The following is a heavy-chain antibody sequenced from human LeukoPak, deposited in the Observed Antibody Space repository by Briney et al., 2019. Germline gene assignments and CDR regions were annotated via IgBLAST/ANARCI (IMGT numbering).Heavy chain of an antibody. CDR3: ARVQGDYDSSGYQYYYYYYSMDV. CDR1: GGTFSSYA. D-gene: IGHD3-22*01. CDR2: IIPIFGTA. J-gene: IGHJ6*03. Sequence: SVKVSCKASGGTFSSYAISWVRQAPGQGLEWMGGIIPIFGTANYAQKFQGRVTITTDESTSTAYMELSSLRSEDTAVYYCARVQGDYDSSGYQYYYYYYSMDVWGKGTTVTVSS. V-gene: IGHV1-69*05.